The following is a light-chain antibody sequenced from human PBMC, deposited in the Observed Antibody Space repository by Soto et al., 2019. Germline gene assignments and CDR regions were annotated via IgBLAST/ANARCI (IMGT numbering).Light chain of an antibody. CDR1: SSNIGSDF. CDR2: HNY. CDR3: SASDDSLSAYV. Sequence: QSVLTQPPSASGTPGQRVTISCSGSSSNIGSDFVYWYQQLPGTAPKLLIYHNYQRPSGVPDRFSGSKSRTSGSLAISDLPSEDDADYYCSASDDSLSAYVFGAGTKLTVL. J-gene: IGLJ1*01. V-gene: IGLV1-47*01.